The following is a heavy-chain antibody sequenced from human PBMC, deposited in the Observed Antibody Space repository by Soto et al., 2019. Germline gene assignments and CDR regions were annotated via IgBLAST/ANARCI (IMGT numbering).Heavy chain of an antibody. J-gene: IGHJ5*02. Sequence: QVQLQESGPGLVNPSDTLSLTCAVSGDSITSNYWWGWIRQPPGKGQEWIGYIYYSGNTFYNPSLKSRVTMSVDTSKNQFSLNVNSVTAVDTAVYYCARSNYRGWFDPWGQGTLVTVSS. CDR2: IYYSGNT. CDR3: ARSNYRGWFDP. V-gene: IGHV4-28*01. CDR1: GDSITSNYW. D-gene: IGHD1-7*01.